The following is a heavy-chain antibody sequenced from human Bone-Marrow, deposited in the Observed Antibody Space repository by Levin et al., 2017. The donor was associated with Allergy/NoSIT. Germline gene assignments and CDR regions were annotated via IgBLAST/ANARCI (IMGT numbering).Heavy chain of an antibody. D-gene: IGHD3-10*01. Sequence: PGGSLRLSCAASGFTFSTYTMNWVRQAPGKGLEWVSSISSAGNYIYQADSVQGRFTISRDNAKNSLYLQMDSLRAEGTAVYFCARDRSGSRFFDYWGQGTLVTVSS. CDR1: GFTFSTYT. CDR3: ARDRSGSRFFDY. CDR2: ISSAGNYI. J-gene: IGHJ4*02. V-gene: IGHV3-21*01.